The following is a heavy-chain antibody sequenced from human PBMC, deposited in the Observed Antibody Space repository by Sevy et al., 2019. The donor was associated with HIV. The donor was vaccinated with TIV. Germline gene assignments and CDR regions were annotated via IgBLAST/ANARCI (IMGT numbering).Heavy chain of an antibody. Sequence: SETRSLTCTVSGGSISSGGYYWSWIRQHPGKGLEWIGYIYYSGSTYYNPSLKSRVTISVDTSKNQFSLKLSSVTAADTAVYYCAGTYYYDSSGYSPFDYWGQGTLVTVSS. V-gene: IGHV4-31*03. CDR1: GGSISSGGYY. CDR3: AGTYYYDSSGYSPFDY. CDR2: IYYSGST. J-gene: IGHJ4*02. D-gene: IGHD3-22*01.